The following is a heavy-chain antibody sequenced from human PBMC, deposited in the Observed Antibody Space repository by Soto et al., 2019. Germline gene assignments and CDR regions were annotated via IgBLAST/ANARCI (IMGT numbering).Heavy chain of an antibody. Sequence: GESLKISCKGSGYSFAGYWIGWVRQMPGKGLEWMGIIYPADSDTRYSPSFQGQVTISADKSISTAYLQWTSLKASDTAMYYCARPRVSQSQFDYCGRGTLVTVSS. V-gene: IGHV5-51*01. CDR1: GYSFAGYW. CDR3: ARPRVSQSQFDY. D-gene: IGHD6-19*01. J-gene: IGHJ4*02. CDR2: IYPADSDT.